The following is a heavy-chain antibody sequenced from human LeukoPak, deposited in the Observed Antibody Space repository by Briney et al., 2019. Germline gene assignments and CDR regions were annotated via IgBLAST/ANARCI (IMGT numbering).Heavy chain of an antibody. CDR1: GFTFSDYY. Sequence: GGSLRLSCAASGFTFSDYYMSWIRQAPGKGLEWVSYISSSGSTIYYADSVKGRFTNSRDNAKNSLYLQMNSLRAEDTAVYYCARVVGQIRYFDWLSPPDYMDVWGKGTTVTVSS. V-gene: IGHV3-11*04. CDR2: ISSSGSTI. CDR3: ARVVGQIRYFDWLSPPDYMDV. J-gene: IGHJ6*03. D-gene: IGHD3-9*01.